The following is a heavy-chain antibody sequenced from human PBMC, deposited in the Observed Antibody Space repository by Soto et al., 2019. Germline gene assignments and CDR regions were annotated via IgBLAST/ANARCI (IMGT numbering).Heavy chain of an antibody. D-gene: IGHD3-10*01. CDR3: ARRPWFGAHYYYYMDV. V-gene: IGHV3-33*01. J-gene: IGHJ6*03. CDR2: IWYDGSNK. Sequence: QVQLVESGGGVVQPGRSLRLSCAASGFTFSSYGMHWVRQAPGKGLEWVAVIWYDGSNKYYADSVKGRFTISRDNSNNTLYLQMNSLGAEDTAVYYCARRPWFGAHYYYYMDVWGKGTTVTVSS. CDR1: GFTFSSYG.